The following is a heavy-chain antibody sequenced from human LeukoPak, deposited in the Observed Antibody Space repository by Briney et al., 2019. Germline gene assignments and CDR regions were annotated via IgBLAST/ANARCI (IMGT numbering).Heavy chain of an antibody. Sequence: GGSLRLSCAASGFTFSSYSMNWVRQAPGKGLEWVSSISSSSSYIYYADSVKGRFTISRDNAKNSLYLQMNSLRAEDTAVYYCARWAELIEDYYYDSSGRDYYMDVWGKGTTVTVSS. CDR1: GFTFSSYS. CDR2: ISSSSSYI. J-gene: IGHJ6*03. V-gene: IGHV3-21*01. CDR3: ARWAELIEDYYYDSSGRDYYMDV. D-gene: IGHD3-22*01.